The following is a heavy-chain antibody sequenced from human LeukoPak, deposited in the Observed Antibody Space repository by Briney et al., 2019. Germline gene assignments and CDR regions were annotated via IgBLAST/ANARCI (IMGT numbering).Heavy chain of an antibody. CDR2: INPSGGST. CDR1: GYTFSDYY. V-gene: IGHV1-46*01. CDR3: ASGYCSGGSCSAYDAFDI. D-gene: IGHD2-15*01. J-gene: IGHJ3*02. Sequence: ASVKVSCKASGYTFSDYYMHWVRQAPGQGLEWMGWINPSGGSTSYAQKFQGRVTMTRDMSTSTVYMELSSLRSEDTAVYYCASGYCSGGSCSAYDAFDIWGQGTMVTVSS.